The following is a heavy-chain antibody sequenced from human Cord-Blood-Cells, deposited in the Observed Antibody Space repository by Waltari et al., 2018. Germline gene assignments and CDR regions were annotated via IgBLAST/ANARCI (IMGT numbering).Heavy chain of an antibody. V-gene: IGHV4-39*01. J-gene: IGHJ3*02. CDR1: GGSISSSSSY. CDR3: ARHNRWMVTMIVDAFDI. D-gene: IGHD3-22*01. Sequence: QLQLQESGPGLVKPSETLSLTCTVSGGSISSSSSYWGWIRQPPGKGLECIGSIYYSAITYSNPSPKRRVTISVDTATNQFSLNLSSVTAADTAVYYCARHNRWMVTMIVDAFDIWGQGTMVTVSS. CDR2: IYYSAIT.